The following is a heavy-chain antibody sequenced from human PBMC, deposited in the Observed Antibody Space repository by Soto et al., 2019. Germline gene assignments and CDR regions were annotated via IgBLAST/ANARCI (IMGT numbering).Heavy chain of an antibody. CDR3: ARDLKTTVPMVGYYYYGMDV. D-gene: IGHD4-17*01. V-gene: IGHV4-4*02. CDR1: GGSISSSNW. Sequence: SETLSLTCAVSGGSISSSNWWSWVRQPPGKGLEWIGEIYHSGSTNYNPSLKSRVTISVDKSKNQFSLKLSSVTAADTAVYYCARDLKTTVPMVGYYYYGMDVWGQGTTVT. J-gene: IGHJ6*02. CDR2: IYHSGST.